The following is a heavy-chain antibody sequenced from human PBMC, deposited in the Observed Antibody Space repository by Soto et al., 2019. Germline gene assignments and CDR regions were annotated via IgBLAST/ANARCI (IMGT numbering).Heavy chain of an antibody. J-gene: IGHJ4*02. CDR2: ISYDGSNK. Sequence: GGSLRLSCAASGFTFSSYGMHWVRQAPGKGLEWVAVISYDGSNKYYADSVKGRFTISRDNSKNTLYLQMNSLRAEDTAVYYCAKVTLTIAAAGTDYWGQGTLVTVSS. CDR3: AKVTLTIAAAGTDY. D-gene: IGHD6-13*01. V-gene: IGHV3-30*18. CDR1: GFTFSSYG.